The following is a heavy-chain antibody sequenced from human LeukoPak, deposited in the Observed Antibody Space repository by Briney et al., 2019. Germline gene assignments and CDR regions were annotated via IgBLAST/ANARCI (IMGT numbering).Heavy chain of an antibody. D-gene: IGHD3-22*01. Sequence: TGGSLRLSCAASGFTFSIYAMSWVRQAPGRGLEWVSSISGNGAGTFYADSVKGRFTISRDNSKNTLFLQMNSLRAEDSAIYYCAKDLSNYYDSSGHYYRRNGDYWGQGTLVTVSS. J-gene: IGHJ4*02. CDR3: AKDLSNYYDSSGHYYRRNGDY. V-gene: IGHV3-23*01. CDR2: ISGNGAGT. CDR1: GFTFSIYA.